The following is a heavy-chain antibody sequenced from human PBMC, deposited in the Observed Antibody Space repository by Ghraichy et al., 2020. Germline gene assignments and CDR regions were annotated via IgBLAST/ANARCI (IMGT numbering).Heavy chain of an antibody. Sequence: SDTLSLTCTVSGGSISSYYWSWIRQPPGKGLEWIGYIYYSGSTNYNPSLKSRVTISVDTSKNQFSLKLSSVTAADTAVYYCAREGAGFGELSAVDWFDPWGQGTLVTVSS. D-gene: IGHD3-10*01. CDR2: IYYSGST. CDR3: AREGAGFGELSAVDWFDP. CDR1: GGSISSYY. J-gene: IGHJ5*02. V-gene: IGHV4-59*01.